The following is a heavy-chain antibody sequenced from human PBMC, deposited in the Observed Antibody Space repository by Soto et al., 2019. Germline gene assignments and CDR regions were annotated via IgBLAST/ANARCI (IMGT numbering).Heavy chain of an antibody. CDR2: IWYDGSNK. J-gene: IGHJ6*04. V-gene: IGHV3-30*02. CDR3: GKDLLVAARPWYYYYGRDV. CDR1: GFTFSSYG. Sequence: GGSLRLSCAASGFTFSSYGMHWVRQAPGKGLEWVAVIWYDGSNKYYADSVKGRFTISRDNSKNTLYLQMNSLRAEDTAVYYCGKDLLVAARPWYYYYGRDVGGKGTRVTVP. D-gene: IGHD6-6*01.